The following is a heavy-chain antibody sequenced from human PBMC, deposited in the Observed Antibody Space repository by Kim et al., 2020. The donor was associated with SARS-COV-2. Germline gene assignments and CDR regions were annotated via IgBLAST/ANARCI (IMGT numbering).Heavy chain of an antibody. V-gene: IGHV3-15*01. CDR3: TTDKTTVDTYS. J-gene: IGHJ4*02. Sequence: TTEYEAPEKGRFTISRDDSRSTLYLQMNSLKTEDTAVYYCTTDKTTVDTYSWGQGALVTVSS. CDR2: TT. D-gene: IGHD4-17*01.